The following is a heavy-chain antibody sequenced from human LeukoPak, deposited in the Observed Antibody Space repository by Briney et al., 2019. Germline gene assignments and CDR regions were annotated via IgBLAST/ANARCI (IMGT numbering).Heavy chain of an antibody. CDR2: INHSGST. Sequence: SETLSLTCTVSGGSISSSSYYWGWIRQPPGKGLEWIGEINHSGSTNYNPSLKSRVTISVDTSKNQFSLKLSSVTAADTAVYYCARSVMDSSDFYYFDYWGQGTLVTVSS. CDR3: ARSVMDSSDFYYFDY. CDR1: GGSISSSSYY. J-gene: IGHJ4*02. D-gene: IGHD3-22*01. V-gene: IGHV4-39*07.